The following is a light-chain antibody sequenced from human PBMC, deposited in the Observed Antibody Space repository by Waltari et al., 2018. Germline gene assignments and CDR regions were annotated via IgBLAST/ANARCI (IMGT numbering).Light chain of an antibody. V-gene: IGLV3-21*04. CDR3: HVWHPHVDPGV. CDR1: NIGTYS. Sequence: SSVVTQPPSVSVAPGETATITWGGDNIGTYSVPWYQQKAGQAPVLVIFYDRDRPSGTPDRFSGSNSGNTATLTISRVEAGDEARYYCHVWHPHVDPGVFGTGTEVTVL. J-gene: IGLJ1*01. CDR2: YDR.